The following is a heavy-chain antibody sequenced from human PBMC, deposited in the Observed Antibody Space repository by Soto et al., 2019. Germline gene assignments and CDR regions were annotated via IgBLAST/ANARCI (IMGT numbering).Heavy chain of an antibody. D-gene: IGHD2-15*01. Sequence: DVQLLESGGGLVQPEGSLRLSCAASGFTFSSYAMGWVRQGPGKGLEWVAVVSIGGSTHYADSVRGRFTISRDNSKNTLSLHMNSLTAEDTAVYFCAKRRGAGGHFDYWGQGALVNVSS. V-gene: IGHV3-23*01. CDR2: VSIGGST. CDR3: AKRRGAGGHFDY. J-gene: IGHJ4*02. CDR1: GFTFSSYA.